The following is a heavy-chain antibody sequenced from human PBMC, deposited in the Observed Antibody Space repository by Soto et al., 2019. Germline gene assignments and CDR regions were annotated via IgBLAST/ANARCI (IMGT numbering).Heavy chain of an antibody. CDR1: GGTFSSYA. CDR2: IIPIFGTA. Sequence: ASVKVSCKASGGTFSSYAISWVRQVPGQGLEWMGGIIPIFGTANYAQKFQGRVTITADESTSTAYMDLSSLRSEDTAVYYCARDRGNFYYGSGSYVGYYGMDVWGQGTTVTVSS. J-gene: IGHJ6*02. D-gene: IGHD3-10*01. CDR3: ARDRGNFYYGSGSYVGYYGMDV. V-gene: IGHV1-69*13.